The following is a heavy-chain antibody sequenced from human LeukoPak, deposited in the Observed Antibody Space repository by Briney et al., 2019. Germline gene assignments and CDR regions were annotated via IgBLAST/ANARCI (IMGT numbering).Heavy chain of an antibody. CDR1: GYTFTSYD. J-gene: IGHJ5*02. D-gene: IGHD4-23*01. Sequence: ASVKVSCKASGYTFTSYDINWVRQATGQGLEWMGWMNPNSGSTGYAQKFQGRVTMTRNTSISTAYMELSSLRSEDTAVYYCARGRRWSNNWFDPWGQGTLVTVSS. V-gene: IGHV1-8*01. CDR3: ARGRRWSNNWFDP. CDR2: MNPNSGST.